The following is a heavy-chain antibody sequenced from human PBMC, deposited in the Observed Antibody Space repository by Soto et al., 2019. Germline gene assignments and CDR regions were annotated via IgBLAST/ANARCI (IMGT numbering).Heavy chain of an antibody. V-gene: IGHV1-58*02. CDR3: AADSRYDFWRGLTRAFDI. Sequence: QMQLVQSGPEVKKPGTSVKVSCKASGFTFTSSAMQWVRQARGQRLEWIGWIVVGSGNTNYAQKFQERVTITRDMSTSTAYMELSSLRSEDTAVYYCAADSRYDFWRGLTRAFDIWGQGTMVTVSS. CDR2: IVVGSGNT. CDR1: GFTFTSSA. J-gene: IGHJ3*02. D-gene: IGHD3-3*01.